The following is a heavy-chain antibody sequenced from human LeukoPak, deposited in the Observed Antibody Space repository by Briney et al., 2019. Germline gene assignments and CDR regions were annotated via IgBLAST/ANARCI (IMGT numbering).Heavy chain of an antibody. CDR1: GFTFSSYA. J-gene: IGHJ4*02. Sequence: GGSLRLSCAASGFTFSSYAVSWVRQAPGKGLEWVSAISGSGGSTYYADSVKGRFTISRDNSKNTLYLQMNSLRAEDTAVYYCAKAAMEYYGSGSYYRFPYWGQGTLVTVSS. V-gene: IGHV3-23*01. CDR3: AKAAMEYYGSGSYYRFPY. CDR2: ISGSGGST. D-gene: IGHD3-10*01.